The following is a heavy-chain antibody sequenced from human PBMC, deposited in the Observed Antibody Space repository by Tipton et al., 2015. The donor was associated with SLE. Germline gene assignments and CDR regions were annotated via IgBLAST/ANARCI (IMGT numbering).Heavy chain of an antibody. J-gene: IGHJ4*02. CDR3: ARGRSSSSFDY. V-gene: IGHV4-39*07. D-gene: IGHD6-6*01. CDR1: GGSISSSSYY. Sequence: TLSLTCTVSGGSISSSSYYWGWIRQPPGKGLEWIGSINHSGSTNYNPSLKSRVTISVDTSKNQFSLKLSSVTAADTAVYYCARGRSSSSFDYWGQGTLVTVSS. CDR2: INHSGST.